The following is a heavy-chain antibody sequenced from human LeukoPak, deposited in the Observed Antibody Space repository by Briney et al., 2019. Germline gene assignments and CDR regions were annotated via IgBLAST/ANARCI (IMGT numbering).Heavy chain of an antibody. V-gene: IGHV3-64*01. CDR2: ISSNGGST. CDR1: GFTFSSYA. CDR3: ARGSIVVAPFDY. J-gene: IGHJ4*02. D-gene: IGHD2-21*01. Sequence: GGSLRLSCAASGFTFSSYAMHWVRQAPGKGLEYVSAISSNGGSTYYANSVKGRFTISRDNSKNTLYLQMGSLRAEDMAVYYCARGSIVVAPFDYWGQGTLVTVSS.